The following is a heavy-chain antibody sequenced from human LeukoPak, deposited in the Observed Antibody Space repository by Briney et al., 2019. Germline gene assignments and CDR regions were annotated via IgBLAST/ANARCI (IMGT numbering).Heavy chain of an antibody. CDR1: GYRFTSYW. D-gene: IGHD5-18*01. CDR2: IYPGDSDT. Sequence: GESLKISCKGSGYRFTSYWIAWVRQMPGKGLEWLGIIYPGDSDTRYSPSFQGQVTISADKSISTAYRKWSSLKASDTAMDYCARRGDTAVISDYWGQGTLVTVSS. V-gene: IGHV5-51*01. CDR3: ARRGDTAVISDY. J-gene: IGHJ4*02.